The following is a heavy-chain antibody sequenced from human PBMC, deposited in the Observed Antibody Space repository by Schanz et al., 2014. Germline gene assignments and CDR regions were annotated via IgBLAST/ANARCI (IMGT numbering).Heavy chain of an antibody. Sequence: EVQLLESGGGLVQPGGSLRLSCAASGFTFSNYAMGWVRQTPGKGLEWVSTLSGSGAGTFYADSVKGRFTISRDNSENTLYLQMSSLRDEDTAVYYCAKDPSYGSDWVKYFDHWGQGTLVTVSS. CDR3: AKDPSYGSDWVKYFDH. D-gene: IGHD1-26*01. V-gene: IGHV3-23*01. CDR1: GFTFSNYA. CDR2: LSGSGAGT. J-gene: IGHJ4*02.